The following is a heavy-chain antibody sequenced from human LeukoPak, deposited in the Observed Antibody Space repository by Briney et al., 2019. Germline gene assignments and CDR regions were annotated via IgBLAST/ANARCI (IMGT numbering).Heavy chain of an antibody. J-gene: IGHJ6*03. D-gene: IGHD2-2*01. V-gene: IGHV1-2*02. Sequence: ASVKVSCKASGYTFTGYYMHWVRQAPGHGLEWMGWINPNSGGTNYAQKFQGRVTMTRDTSISTAYMELNRLTSDDTAVYYCARDGWYQLLSGRYYYMDVWGKGTTVTISS. CDR3: ARDGWYQLLSGRYYYMDV. CDR1: GYTFTGYY. CDR2: INPNSGGT.